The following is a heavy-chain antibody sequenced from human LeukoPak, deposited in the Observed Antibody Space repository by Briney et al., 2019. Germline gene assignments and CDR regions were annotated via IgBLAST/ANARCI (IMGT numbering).Heavy chain of an antibody. Sequence: PSETLSLTCTVSGGSISSSSYYWGWIRQPPGKGLEWIGSIYYSGSTYYNPSLKSRVTISVDTSKNQFSLKLSSVTAADTAVYYCARLVVEYSRAGGFDYWGQGTLVTVSS. J-gene: IGHJ4*02. CDR3: ARLVVEYSRAGGFDY. CDR2: IYYSGST. D-gene: IGHD2-21*01. V-gene: IGHV4-39*07. CDR1: GGSISSSSYY.